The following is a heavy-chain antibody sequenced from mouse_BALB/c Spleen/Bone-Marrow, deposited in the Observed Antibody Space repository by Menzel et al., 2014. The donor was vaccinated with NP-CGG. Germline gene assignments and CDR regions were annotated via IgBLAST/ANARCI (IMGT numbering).Heavy chain of an antibody. CDR3: ASNYGGNYVY. CDR1: GYTFSSYW. D-gene: IGHD1-1*02. CDR2: ILPESGRA. J-gene: IGHJ2*01. Sequence: VQLVESGAELMKPGVSVKISCKATGYTFSSYWIEWLNQGPGHGLEWIGEILPESGRANYNEKFKGQATFTADTSSNPACMQLSSLTSEDSAVYYCASNYGGNYVYWGQGTALTVSS. V-gene: IGHV1-9*01.